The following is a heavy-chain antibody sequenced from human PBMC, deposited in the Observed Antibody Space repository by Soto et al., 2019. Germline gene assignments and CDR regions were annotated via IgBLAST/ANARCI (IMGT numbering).Heavy chain of an antibody. CDR2: IYHSGST. V-gene: IGHV4-30-2*01. Sequence: PSETLSLTCAVSGGSISSGGYSWSWIRQPPGKGLEWIGYIYHSGSTYYNPSLKSRVTISVDRSKNQFSLKLSSVTAADTAVYYCASLNRRLAYFDYWGQGTLVTAPQ. CDR1: GGSISSGGYS. CDR3: ASLNRRLAYFDY. J-gene: IGHJ4*02.